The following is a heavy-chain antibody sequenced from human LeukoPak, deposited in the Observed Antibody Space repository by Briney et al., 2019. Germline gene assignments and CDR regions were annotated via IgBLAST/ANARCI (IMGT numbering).Heavy chain of an antibody. Sequence: SVKVSCKASGGTFSSYAISWVRQAPGQGLEWMGGIIPIFGTANYAQKFQGGVAITTDESTSTAYMELSSLRSEDTAVYYCAREGSSWLRAPLDYWGQGTLVTVSS. J-gene: IGHJ4*02. D-gene: IGHD6-13*01. CDR3: AREGSSWLRAPLDY. CDR1: GGTFSSYA. CDR2: IIPIFGTA. V-gene: IGHV1-69*05.